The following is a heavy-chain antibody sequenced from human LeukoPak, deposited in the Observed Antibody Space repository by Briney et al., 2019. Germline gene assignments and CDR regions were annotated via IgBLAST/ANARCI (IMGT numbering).Heavy chain of an antibody. CDR3: ARVSVDCSGGTCYSD. CDR2: INPNNGDT. CDR1: GYTFTLYY. Sequence: ASVKVSCKASGYTFTLYYMHWVRQAPGQGLEWMGRINPNNGDTNYAQKFQGRVTMPRDTSITTAYLELSRLRSDDTAVYFCARVSVDCSGGTCYSDWGQGTLVTVSS. J-gene: IGHJ4*02. V-gene: IGHV1-2*06. D-gene: IGHD2-15*01.